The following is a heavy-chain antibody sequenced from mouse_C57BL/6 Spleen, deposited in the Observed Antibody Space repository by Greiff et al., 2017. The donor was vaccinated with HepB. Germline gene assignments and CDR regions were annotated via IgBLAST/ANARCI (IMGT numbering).Heavy chain of an antibody. V-gene: IGHV3-6*01. CDR1: GYSITSGYY. CDR2: ISYDGSN. Sequence: EVKLQESGPGLVKPSQSLSLTCSVTGYSITSGYYWNWIRQFPGNKLEWMGYISYDGSNNYNPSLKNRISITRDTSKNQFFLKLNSVTTEDTATYYCASDGSSYGGSFDYWGQGTTLTVSS. CDR3: ASDGSSYGGSFDY. J-gene: IGHJ2*01. D-gene: IGHD1-1*01.